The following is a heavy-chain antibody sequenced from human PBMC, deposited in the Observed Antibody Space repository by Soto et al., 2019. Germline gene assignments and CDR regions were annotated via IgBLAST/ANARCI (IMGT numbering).Heavy chain of an antibody. CDR3: ARDRSEYSSSSELFYYYYYYGMDV. J-gene: IGHJ6*02. D-gene: IGHD6-6*01. V-gene: IGHV3-30-3*01. CDR2: ISYDGSNK. CDR1: GFTFSSYA. Sequence: GGSLRLSCAASGFTFSSYAMHWVRQAPGKGLEWVAVISYDGSNKYYADSVKGRFTISRDNSKNTLYLQMNSLRAEDTAVYYCARDRSEYSSSSELFYYYYYYGMDVWGQGTTVTVSS.